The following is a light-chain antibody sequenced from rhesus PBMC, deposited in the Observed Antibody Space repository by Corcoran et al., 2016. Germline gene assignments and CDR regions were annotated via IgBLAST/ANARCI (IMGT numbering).Light chain of an antibody. CDR3: CSYRSDNTFV. J-gene: IGLJ6*01. Sequence: QAALTQPPSVSKSLGQSVTIPCPRTSSGIGSYDDVSWYQQHPGKAPRLLIYGVSNRPSGVSDRFSGFKSGSTASLTISGLQGEDEAIYYCCSYRSDNTFVFGSGTKWTVL. CDR1: SSGIGSYDD. CDR2: GVS. V-gene: IGLV2-26*02.